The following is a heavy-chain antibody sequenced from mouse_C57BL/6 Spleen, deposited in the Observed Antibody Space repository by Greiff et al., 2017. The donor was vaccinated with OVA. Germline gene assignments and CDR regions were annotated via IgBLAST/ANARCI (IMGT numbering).Heavy chain of an antibody. J-gene: IGHJ4*01. Sequence: VQLQQSGAELVRPGASVKMSCKASGYTFTNYWIGWVKQRPGHGLEWIGDIYPGGGYTNYNEKFKGKATLNADKSSSTAYMQFSSLTSEDSAIYYCARDGVSSYTAMDYWGQGTSVTVSS. D-gene: IGHD1-1*01. V-gene: IGHV1-63*01. CDR3: ARDGVSSYTAMDY. CDR1: GYTFTNYW. CDR2: IYPGGGYT.